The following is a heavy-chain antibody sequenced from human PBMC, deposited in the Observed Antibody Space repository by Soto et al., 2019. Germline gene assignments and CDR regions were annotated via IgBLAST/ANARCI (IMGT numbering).Heavy chain of an antibody. J-gene: IGHJ5*02. D-gene: IGHD5-12*01. CDR3: ARDVSGINWFDP. CDR2: ISSSSSTI. CDR1: GFSFSSYS. V-gene: IGHV3-48*02. Sequence: SLRLSCAASGFSFSSYSMNWVRKAQGQGLEWVSYISSSSSTIYYAESVKGRFTISRDKAKKSLYLQMNSLRDEDTAVYYCARDVSGINWFDPWGQGTLVTVSS.